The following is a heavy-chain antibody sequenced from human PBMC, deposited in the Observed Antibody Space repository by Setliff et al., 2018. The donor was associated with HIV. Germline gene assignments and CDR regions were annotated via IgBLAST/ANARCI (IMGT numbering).Heavy chain of an antibody. Sequence: PSETLSLTCAVSGASINNSTYYWGWIRQPSGKGLEWIGDIHYSGNTHYNPSLKSRVTISVDTSKNQFSLKLNSVSPTDTAVYYCTRLALGNWGQGTLVTV. D-gene: IGHD3-3*02. J-gene: IGHJ4*02. CDR3: TRLALGN. V-gene: IGHV4-39*01. CDR1: GASINNSTYY. CDR2: IHYSGNT.